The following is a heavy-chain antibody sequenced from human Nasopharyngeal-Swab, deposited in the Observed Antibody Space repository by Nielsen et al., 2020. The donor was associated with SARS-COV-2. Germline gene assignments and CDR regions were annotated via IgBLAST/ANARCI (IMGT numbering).Heavy chain of an antibody. D-gene: IGHD6-19*01. J-gene: IGHJ5*02. V-gene: IGHV1-24*01. CDR3: ATSPGIAVAGTLNWFDP. Sequence: ASVKVSCKVSGYTLTELSMHWVRQAPGKGLEWMGGFDPEDGETIYAQKFQGRVTMTEDISTDTAYMELSSLRSEDTAVYYCATSPGIAVAGTLNWFDPWGQGTLVTVSS. CDR2: FDPEDGET. CDR1: GYTLTELS.